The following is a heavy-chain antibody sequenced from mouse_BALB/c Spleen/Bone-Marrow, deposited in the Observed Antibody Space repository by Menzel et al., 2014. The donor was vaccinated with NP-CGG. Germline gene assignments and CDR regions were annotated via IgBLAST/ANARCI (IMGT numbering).Heavy chain of an antibody. CDR1: GFSLTSDG. CDR3: ARNGHYYAMDY. V-gene: IGHV2-2*01. Sequence: VKVVESGPGLLQPSQSLSITCTVSGFSLTSDGVHWVRQSPSKGLEWLGVIWSGGSTDYNEAFISRLNISKDNSKSQVFLKMNSLQADDSAIYYCARNGHYYAMDYWGQGTSVTVSS. CDR2: IWSGGST. J-gene: IGHJ4*01.